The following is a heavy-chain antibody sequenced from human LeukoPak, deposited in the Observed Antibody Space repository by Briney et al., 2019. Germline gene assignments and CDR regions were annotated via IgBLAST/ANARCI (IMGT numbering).Heavy chain of an antibody. J-gene: IGHJ4*02. CDR3: AREGSKYFDY. Sequence: PSETLSLTCTVSGGSISSGGYYWNWIRQHPGKGLEWIGYIYHSGSTYYNPYLKCRVTISVDTSKNQFSLKLSSVTAADTAVYYCAREGSKYFDYWGQGTLVTVSS. V-gene: IGHV4-31*03. D-gene: IGHD2-15*01. CDR2: IYHSGST. CDR1: GGSISSGGYY.